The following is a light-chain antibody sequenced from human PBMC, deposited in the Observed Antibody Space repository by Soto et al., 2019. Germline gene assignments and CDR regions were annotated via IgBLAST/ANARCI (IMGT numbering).Light chain of an antibody. CDR3: QSYDSSLSGFWV. CDR1: SSNIGAGYD. V-gene: IGLV1-40*01. CDR2: GNS. J-gene: IGLJ3*02. Sequence: QSVLTQPPSVSGAPGQRVTISCTGSSSNIGAGYDVHWYQQLPGTAPKLLIYGNSNRPSGVPDRFSGSKSGTSASLAITGLQAEDEADYCCQSYDSSLSGFWVFGGGTQPTVL.